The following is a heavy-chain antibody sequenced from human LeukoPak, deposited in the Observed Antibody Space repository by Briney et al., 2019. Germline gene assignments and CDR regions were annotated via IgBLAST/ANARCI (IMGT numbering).Heavy chain of an antibody. J-gene: IGHJ4*02. CDR1: DDSIRSYS. CDR3: GRWGYFDSGNYFVVDY. V-gene: IGHV4-59*01. D-gene: IGHD3-22*01. Sequence: SETLSLTCTVSDDSIRSYSWNWIRQAPGKGLEWIGHVHNNGDTAYNFSLKSRVTISIDTSKNQFSLKLSSVTAADTAVYYCGRWGYFDSGNYFVVDYWGQGTVVTVSS. CDR2: VHNNGDT.